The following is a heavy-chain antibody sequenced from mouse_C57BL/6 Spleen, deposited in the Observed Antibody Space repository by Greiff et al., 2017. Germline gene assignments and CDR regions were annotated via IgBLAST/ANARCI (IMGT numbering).Heavy chain of an antibody. J-gene: IGHJ4*01. CDR1: GYTFTSYW. CDR2: INPSSGYT. CDR3: ARSVTGTDYAVDY. V-gene: IGHV1-7*01. D-gene: IGHD4-1*01. Sequence: QVQLQQSGAELAQPGASVKLSCTASGYTFTSYWMHWVKQRPGQGLEWIGYINPSSGYTKYNQKFKDKATLTADKSSSTAYMQLSSLTYEDSAVYYCARSVTGTDYAVDYWGQGTSVTVSA.